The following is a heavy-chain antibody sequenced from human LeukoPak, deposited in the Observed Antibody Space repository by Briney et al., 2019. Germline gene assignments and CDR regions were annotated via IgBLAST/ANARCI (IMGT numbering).Heavy chain of an antibody. V-gene: IGHV3-11*01. CDR3: TRDPDTSSKVDF. CDR1: GFTFSAHY. CDR2: IDSSGRAL. D-gene: IGHD5-18*01. J-gene: IGHJ4*02. Sequence: PGGSLRLSCAASGFTFSAHYMSRIRLAPGKGLEWVSYIDSSGRALYYADSVKGRFTISRDNAKNSLFLQMDSLRAEDTAVYFCTRDPDTSSKVDFWGQGTLVTVSS.